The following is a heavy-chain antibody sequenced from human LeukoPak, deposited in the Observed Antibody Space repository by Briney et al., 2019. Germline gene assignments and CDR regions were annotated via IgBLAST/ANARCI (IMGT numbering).Heavy chain of an antibody. Sequence: PGGSLRLSCAASGFTFSSYAMSWVRQAPGKGLEWVSAISGSGGSTYYADSVKGRFTISRDNSKNTLYLQMNSLRAEDTAVYYCANILNDARDYYYGMDVWGQGTTVTVSS. CDR3: ANILNDARDYYYGMDV. D-gene: IGHD1-1*01. CDR2: ISGSGGST. CDR1: GFTFSSYA. J-gene: IGHJ6*02. V-gene: IGHV3-23*01.